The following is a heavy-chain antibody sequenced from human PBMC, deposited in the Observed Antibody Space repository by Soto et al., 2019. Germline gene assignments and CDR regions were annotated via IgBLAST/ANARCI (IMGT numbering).Heavy chain of an antibody. Sequence: QVQLVQSGAEVKKPGASVKVSCKASGYTFTSYAMHWVRQAPGQRLEWMGWINAGNGNTKYSQKFQGRVTITRDTAASTAYMELSSLRSEDTALNYCASRDCSFWYALDYWGQGTLATVSS. D-gene: IGHD6-13*01. CDR2: INAGNGNT. CDR3: ASRDCSFWYALDY. CDR1: GYTFTSYA. V-gene: IGHV1-3*01. J-gene: IGHJ4*02.